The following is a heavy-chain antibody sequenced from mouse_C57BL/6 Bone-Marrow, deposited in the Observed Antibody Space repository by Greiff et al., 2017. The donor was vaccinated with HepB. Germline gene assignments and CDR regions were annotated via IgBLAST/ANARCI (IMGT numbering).Heavy chain of an antibody. D-gene: IGHD6-5*01. V-gene: IGHV1-22*01. Sequence: EVKLQESGPELVKPGASVKMSCKASGYTFTDYNMHWVKQSHGKSLEWIGYINPNNGGTSYNQKFKGKATLTVNKSSSTAYMELRSLTSEDSAVYYCARGFLSCGAYWGQGTLVTVSA. CDR1: GYTFTDYN. CDR3: ARGFLSCGAY. CDR2: INPNNGGT. J-gene: IGHJ3*01.